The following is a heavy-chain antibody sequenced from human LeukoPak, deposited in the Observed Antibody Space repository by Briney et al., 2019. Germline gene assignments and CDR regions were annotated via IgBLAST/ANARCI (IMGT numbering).Heavy chain of an antibody. CDR1: GFTFSSYW. CDR3: APTRGSSSWPFDY. Sequence: GGSLRLSCAASGFTFSSYWMHWVRQAPGKGLVWVSRVNSDGSSTTYADSVKGRFTISRDNAKNALYLQMNSLRAEDTAVYYCAPTRGSSSWPFDYWGQGTLVTVSS. V-gene: IGHV3-74*01. J-gene: IGHJ4*02. CDR2: VNSDGSST. D-gene: IGHD6-13*01.